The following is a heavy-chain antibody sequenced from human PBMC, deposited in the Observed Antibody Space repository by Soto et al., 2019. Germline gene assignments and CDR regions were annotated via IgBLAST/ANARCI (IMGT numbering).Heavy chain of an antibody. D-gene: IGHD3-22*01. J-gene: IGHJ5*02. CDR1: GGTFCSDA. V-gene: IGHV1-69*06. CDR2: IIPIFGTT. Sequence: SVKVSCKASGGTFCSDAITWGRQAPVQGLEWVGRIIPIFGTTNYSQNLQGRVTISADKSTLTSYMELHSLTSDDTALYYCARDRTDSGYYTNWLDPWGQGTQVTVSS. CDR3: ARDRTDSGYYTNWLDP.